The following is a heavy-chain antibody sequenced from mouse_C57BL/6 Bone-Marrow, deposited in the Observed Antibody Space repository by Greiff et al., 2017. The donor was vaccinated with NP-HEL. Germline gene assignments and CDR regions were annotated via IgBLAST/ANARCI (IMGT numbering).Heavy chain of an antibody. D-gene: IGHD2-14*01. CDR1: GYTFTSYG. CDR2: IYPRSGNT. J-gene: IGHJ3*01. Sequence: QVQLQQSGAELARPGASVKLSCKASGYTFTSYGISWVKQRTGQGLEWIGEIYPRSGNTYYNEKFKGKGTLTADKSSSTAYMELRSLTSEDSAVYFCARRKGTTGFAYWGQGTLVTVSA. CDR3: ARRKGTTGFAY. V-gene: IGHV1-81*01.